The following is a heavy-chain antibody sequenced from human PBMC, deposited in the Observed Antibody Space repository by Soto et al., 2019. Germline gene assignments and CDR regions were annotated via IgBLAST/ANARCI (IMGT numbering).Heavy chain of an antibody. CDR3: AKYCYSDVCFDY. Sequence: AGGSLRLSCASSGFTFSSCSMNWVRQAPGKGLEWVSFISGSGDTKYYADSVKGRFTISRDNAKNSLYLQMSSLRDEDTAVYYCAKYCYSDVCFDYWGQGTLVTVSP. CDR1: GFTFSSCS. D-gene: IGHD2-8*02. V-gene: IGHV3-48*02. CDR2: ISGSGDTK. J-gene: IGHJ4*02.